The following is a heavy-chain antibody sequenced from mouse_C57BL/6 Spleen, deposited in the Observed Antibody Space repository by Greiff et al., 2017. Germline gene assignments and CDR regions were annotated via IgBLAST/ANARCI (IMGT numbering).Heavy chain of an antibody. CDR3: TRFITTVVGPFDY. Sequence: VQLQQSGAELVRPGASVTLSCKASGYTFTDYEMHWVKQTPVHGLEWIGAIDPETGGTAYNQKFKGKAILTADKSSSTAYMELRSLTSEDSAVYYCTRFITTVVGPFDYWGQGTTLTVSS. D-gene: IGHD1-1*01. CDR2: IDPETGGT. V-gene: IGHV1-15*01. CDR1: GYTFTDYE. J-gene: IGHJ2*01.